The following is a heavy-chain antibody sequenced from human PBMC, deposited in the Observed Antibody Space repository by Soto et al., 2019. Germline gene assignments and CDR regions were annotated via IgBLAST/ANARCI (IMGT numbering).Heavy chain of an antibody. CDR1: GFTFSNYA. Sequence: EVHLLESGGDVVQPGRSLRLSCAASGFTFSNYAMNWIRQAPGKGLEWLSSISANGRNAYYADSVKGRFTISRDRSKNTLYMQLDSLRVEDTAIYFCAKDLTSLGWLALGAPFDSGGQGTLVTVSP. J-gene: IGHJ4*02. CDR2: ISANGRNA. V-gene: IGHV3-23*01. D-gene: IGHD3-22*01. CDR3: AKDLTSLGWLALGAPFDS.